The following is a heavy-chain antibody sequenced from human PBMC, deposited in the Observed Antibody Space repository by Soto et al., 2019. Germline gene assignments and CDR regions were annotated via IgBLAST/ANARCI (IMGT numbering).Heavy chain of an antibody. V-gene: IGHV3-23*01. CDR1: GFTFSSCA. CDR2: ISDSGDRT. D-gene: IGHD6-19*01. J-gene: IGHJ4*02. Sequence: GSLRLSCAASGFTFSSCAMSWVRQAPGKGLEWVSGISDSGDRTYYADSVKGRFTISRDNSKNTLYLQMNSLRAEDTAVYYCAKPRAVAGTSFFDYWGQGTLVTVSS. CDR3: AKPRAVAGTSFFDY.